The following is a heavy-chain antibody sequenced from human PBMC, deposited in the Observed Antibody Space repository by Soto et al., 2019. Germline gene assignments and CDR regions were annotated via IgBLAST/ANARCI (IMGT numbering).Heavy chain of an antibody. CDR1: GGSFSGYY. J-gene: IGHJ4*02. CDR3: ARSGSGWLDY. V-gene: IGHV4-34*01. D-gene: IGHD6-19*01. Sequence: PSETLSLTCAVYGGSFSGYYWSWFRQPPGKGLEWIGEINHSGSTNYNPSLKSRVTISVDTSKNQFSLKLSSVTAADTAVYYCARSGSGWLDYWGQGTLVNVSS. CDR2: INHSGST.